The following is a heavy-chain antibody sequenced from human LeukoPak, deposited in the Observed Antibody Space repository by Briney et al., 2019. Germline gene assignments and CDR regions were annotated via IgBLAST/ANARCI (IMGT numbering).Heavy chain of an antibody. D-gene: IGHD5-12*01. CDR2: IYYSGST. Sequence: SETLSLTCTVSGGSISSHYWSWIRQPPGKGLEWIGYIYYSGSTNYNPSLKSRVTISVDTSKNQFSLKLSSVTAADTAVYYCARSAEYSGYRYEYWGQGTLVTVSS. V-gene: IGHV4-59*11. J-gene: IGHJ4*02. CDR3: ARSAEYSGYRYEY. CDR1: GGSISSHY.